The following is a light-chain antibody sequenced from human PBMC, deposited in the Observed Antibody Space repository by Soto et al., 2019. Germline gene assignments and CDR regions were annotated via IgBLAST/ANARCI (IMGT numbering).Light chain of an antibody. Sequence: IQVTQSTSSLSASVVNRVTITCRASQSISSYLNWYQQKPGKAPKLLIYAASSLQSGVPSRFSGSGSGTDFTLTISSLQPDDFATYYCPQTSSTPWTFAQGTKVAIK. CDR2: AAS. V-gene: IGKV1-39*01. CDR3: PQTSSTPWT. J-gene: IGKJ1*01. CDR1: QSISSY.